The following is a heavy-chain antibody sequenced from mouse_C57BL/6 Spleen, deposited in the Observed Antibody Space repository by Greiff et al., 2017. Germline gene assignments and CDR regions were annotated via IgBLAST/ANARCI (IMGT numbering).Heavy chain of an antibody. J-gene: IGHJ4*01. CDR3: ARDPYGNYVDYAMDY. V-gene: IGHV5-4*01. D-gene: IGHD2-1*01. CDR2: ISDGGSYT. CDR1: GFTFSSYA. Sequence: EVQLVESGGGLVKPGGSLKLSCAASGFTFSSYAMSWVRQTPEKRLEWVATISDGGSYTYYPDNVKGRFTISRDNAKNNLYLQMSHLKSEDTAMYYCARDPYGNYVDYAMDYWGQGTSVTVSS.